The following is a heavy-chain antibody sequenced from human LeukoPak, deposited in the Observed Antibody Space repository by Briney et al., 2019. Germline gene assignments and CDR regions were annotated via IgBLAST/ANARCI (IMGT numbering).Heavy chain of an antibody. D-gene: IGHD2-2*01. CDR1: GGAFSSYA. Sequence: SVKVSCKASGGAFSSYAISWVRQAPGQGLEWMGGIIPIFGTANYAQKFQGRVTITADESTSTAYMELSSLRSEDTAVYYCARAGGYCSSTSCYLDWSDPWGQGTLVTVSS. CDR2: IIPIFGTA. V-gene: IGHV1-69*13. J-gene: IGHJ5*02. CDR3: ARAGGYCSSTSCYLDWSDP.